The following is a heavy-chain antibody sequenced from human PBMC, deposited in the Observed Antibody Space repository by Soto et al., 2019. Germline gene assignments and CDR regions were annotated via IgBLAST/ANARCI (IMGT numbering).Heavy chain of an antibody. D-gene: IGHD3-22*01. Sequence: PGGSLRLSCAASGFTFSSYGMHWVRQAPGKGLEWVAVIWYDGSNKYYADSVKGRFTISRDNSKNTLYLQMNSLRVEDTAVYYCAKASDDGSGYYFDYFDCWGKGTLVTVSS. CDR3: AKASDDGSGYYFDYFDC. J-gene: IGHJ4*02. V-gene: IGHV3-33*06. CDR1: GFTFSSYG. CDR2: IWYDGSNK.